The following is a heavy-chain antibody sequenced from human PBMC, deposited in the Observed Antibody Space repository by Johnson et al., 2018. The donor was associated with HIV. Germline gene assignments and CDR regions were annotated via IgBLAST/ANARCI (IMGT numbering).Heavy chain of an antibody. Sequence: QLVESGGGLVQPGRSLRLSCAASGFTFDDYAMHWVRQAPGKGLEWVSGISWNSGSIGYADSVKGRFTISRDNAKNSLYLQMNSLRTEDTALYYCAKDGSGEGRGAFDIWGQGTMVTVAS. D-gene: IGHD6-19*01. V-gene: IGHV3-9*01. CDR3: AKDGSGEGRGAFDI. CDR2: ISWNSGSI. J-gene: IGHJ3*02. CDR1: GFTFDDYA.